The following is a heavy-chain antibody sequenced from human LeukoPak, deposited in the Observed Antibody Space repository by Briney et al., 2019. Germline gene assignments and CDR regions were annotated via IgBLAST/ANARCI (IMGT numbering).Heavy chain of an antibody. Sequence: SVKVSCKASGGTFSSYAISWVRQAPGQGLDWMGGIIPIFGTANYAQKFQGRVTITTDESTSTAYMELSSLRSEDTAVYYCARIRSLGRDGYNSYYFDYWGQGTLVTVSS. D-gene: IGHD5-24*01. V-gene: IGHV1-69*05. CDR2: IIPIFGTA. CDR1: GGTFSSYA. J-gene: IGHJ4*02. CDR3: ARIRSLGRDGYNSYYFDY.